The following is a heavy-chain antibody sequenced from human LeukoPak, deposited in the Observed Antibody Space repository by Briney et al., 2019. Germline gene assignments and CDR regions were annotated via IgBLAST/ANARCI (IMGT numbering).Heavy chain of an antibody. CDR2: ISGSGGST. J-gene: IGHJ4*02. CDR1: GFTFSSYA. D-gene: IGHD3-22*01. Sequence: GGSLRLSCAASGFTFSSYAMSWVRQAPGKGLEWVSAISGSGGSTYYADSVKGRFTISRDNSKNTLYLQMNSLRAEDTAVYYCAKDRYDSSGYYYRVDYWGQGTLVTVSS. CDR3: AKDRYDSSGYYYRVDY. V-gene: IGHV3-23*01.